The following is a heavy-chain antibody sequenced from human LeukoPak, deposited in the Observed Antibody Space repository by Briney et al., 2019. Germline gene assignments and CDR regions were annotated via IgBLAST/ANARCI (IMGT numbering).Heavy chain of an antibody. CDR1: GFTFSSHG. V-gene: IGHV3-30*18. CDR2: MSYDGTNK. CDR3: AKRGYCSGGRCYSFHFDY. Sequence: GGSLRLSCAASGFTFSSHGMHWVRQAPGKGLEWVALMSYDGTNKVYADSVKGRFTISRDNSKNTLYLEMNNLRAEDTAVYHCAKRGYCSGGRCYSFHFDYWGQGTLVTVSS. J-gene: IGHJ4*02. D-gene: IGHD2-15*01.